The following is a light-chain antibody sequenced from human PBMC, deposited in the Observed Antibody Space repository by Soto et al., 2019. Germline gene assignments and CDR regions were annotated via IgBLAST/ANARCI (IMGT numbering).Light chain of an antibody. CDR1: QSISSSY. CDR2: GAS. V-gene: IGKV3-20*01. J-gene: IGKJ1*01. Sequence: EIVLTQSPGTLSLSLGERATLSCRASQSISSSYLAWYPQKPGQAPRLLIYGASSRATGIPDRFSGSGSGTDFTLTISRLEPEDFAVYYCQQYGMTFGQGTKVEIK. CDR3: QQYGMT.